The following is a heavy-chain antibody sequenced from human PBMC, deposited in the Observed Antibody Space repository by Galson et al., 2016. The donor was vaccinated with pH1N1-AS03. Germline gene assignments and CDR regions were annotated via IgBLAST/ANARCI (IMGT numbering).Heavy chain of an antibody. V-gene: IGHV3-74*01. CDR2: IQNDGSST. J-gene: IGHJ4*02. D-gene: IGHD3-9*01. CDR3: ARGCGNYKCYWV. Sequence: SLRLSCAASEFTFSTYGMHWVRQAPGKGLMWISHIQNDGSSTTYADSVKGRFTISRDKAKNTVSLQMNSLRAEDTAVYYCARGCGNYKCYWVWGQGTQVTVSS. CDR1: EFTFSTYG.